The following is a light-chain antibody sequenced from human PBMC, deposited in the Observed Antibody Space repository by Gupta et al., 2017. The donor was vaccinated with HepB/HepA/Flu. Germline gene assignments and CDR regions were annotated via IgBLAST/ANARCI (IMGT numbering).Light chain of an antibody. CDR1: QSISSY. CDR2: AAS. J-gene: IGKJ5*01. CDR3: QQSDSTPFT. Sequence: DIQITQSPSSLSASVGDRVTITCRASQSISSYLNWYQQKPGKAPKLLIYAASSLQSGVPSRFSGSGSGTDFTLTISSLQPEDFATYYCQQSDSTPFTFGQGTQLEIK. V-gene: IGKV1-39*01.